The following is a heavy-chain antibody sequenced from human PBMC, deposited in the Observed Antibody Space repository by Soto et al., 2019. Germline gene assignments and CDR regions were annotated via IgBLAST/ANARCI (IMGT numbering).Heavy chain of an antibody. CDR3: ARDSGSLYGMDV. D-gene: IGHD1-26*01. CDR2: IYSGGST. CDR1: GFTVSSNY. J-gene: IGHJ6*02. V-gene: IGHV3-53*01. Sequence: GGSQRLSCAASGFTVSSNYMSWVRLAPGKGLEWVSVIYSGGSTYYADSVKGRFTISRDNSKNTLYLQMNSLRAEDTAVYYCARDSGSLYGMDVWGQGTTVTVSS.